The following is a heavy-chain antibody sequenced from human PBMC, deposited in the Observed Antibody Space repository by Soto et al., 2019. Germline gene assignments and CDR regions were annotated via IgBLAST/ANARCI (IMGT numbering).Heavy chain of an antibody. CDR1: GYTFSAYY. Sequence: GASVKVSCKTSGYTFSAYYMHWVRQAPGQGLAWMGWINPKSGGTLYAQKFQGRVTMTRDTSISTAYMELSRLRSDDTAVYYCARGGTFAYDTSGYSVYWGQGTLVTVSS. V-gene: IGHV1-2*02. CDR2: INPKSGGT. D-gene: IGHD3-22*01. J-gene: IGHJ4*02. CDR3: ARGGTFAYDTSGYSVY.